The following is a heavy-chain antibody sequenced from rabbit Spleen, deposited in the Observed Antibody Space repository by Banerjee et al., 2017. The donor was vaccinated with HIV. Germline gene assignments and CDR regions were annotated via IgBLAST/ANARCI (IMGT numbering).Heavy chain of an antibody. Sequence: QEQLVESGGDLVQPEGSLTLTCTASGFSLSNNNVMRWVRQAPGKGLEWIASLYPDNGVTYYANWAKGRFTLSRTSSTTVALQMTSLTDADTATYFCATDIFGYGGFNLWGPGTLVT. D-gene: IGHD6-1*01. V-gene: IGHV1S45*01. CDR2: LYPDNGVT. CDR1: GFSLSNNNV. J-gene: IGHJ4*01. CDR3: ATDIFGYGGFNL.